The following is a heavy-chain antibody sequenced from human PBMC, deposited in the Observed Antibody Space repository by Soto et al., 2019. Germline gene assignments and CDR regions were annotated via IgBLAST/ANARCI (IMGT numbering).Heavy chain of an antibody. D-gene: IGHD1-1*01. Sequence: QVHLVQSGAEVKKPGASVKVSCKASGYTFTSYGITWVRQAPGQGLEWMGWISAHNGNTDYAQKLQSRVIVTRDTSTSKAYMELRSLRSDDTAVYYCARGRYGDYWGQGALVTVSS. CDR2: ISAHNGNT. J-gene: IGHJ4*02. V-gene: IGHV1-18*01. CDR3: ARGRYGDY. CDR1: GYTFTSYG.